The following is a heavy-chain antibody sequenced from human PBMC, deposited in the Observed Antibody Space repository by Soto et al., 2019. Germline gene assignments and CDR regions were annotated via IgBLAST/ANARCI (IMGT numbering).Heavy chain of an antibody. V-gene: IGHV1-3*01. CDR1: GYTFTSYA. CDR2: INAGNGNT. D-gene: IGHD2-2*01. CDR3: ARDIVVVPAAIAATSFDP. Sequence: ASVKVSCKASGYTFTSYAMHWVRQAPGQRLEWMGWINAGNGNTKYSQKFQGRVTITRDTSASTAYMELSSLRSEDTAVYYCARDIVVVPAAIAATSFDPWGQGTLVTVS. J-gene: IGHJ5*02.